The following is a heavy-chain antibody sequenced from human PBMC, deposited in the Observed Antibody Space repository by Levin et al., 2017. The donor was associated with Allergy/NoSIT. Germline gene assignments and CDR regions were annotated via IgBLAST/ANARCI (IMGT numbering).Heavy chain of an antibody. V-gene: IGHV3-23*01. CDR3: ANVPRPALVGTYYYYGMDV. D-gene: IGHD2-15*01. J-gene: IGHJ6*02. CDR2: ISGSGGST. Sequence: GESLKISCAASGFTFSSYAMSWVRQAPGKGLEWVSAISGSGGSTYYADSVKGRFTISRDNSKNTLYLQMNSLRAEDTAVYYCANVPRPALVGTYYYYGMDVWGQGTTVTVSS. CDR1: GFTFSSYA.